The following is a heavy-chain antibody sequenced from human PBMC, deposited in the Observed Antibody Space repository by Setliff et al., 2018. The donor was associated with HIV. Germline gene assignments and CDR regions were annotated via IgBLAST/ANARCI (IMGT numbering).Heavy chain of an antibody. D-gene: IGHD3-3*01. CDR1: GYTLSELS. Sequence: ASVKVSCKVSGYTLSELSMHWVRQAPGEGLEWMGGFDPEDGETIYAEKFQGRVTMTEDTATETAYMELSSLRSEDTAVYYCARGYYNFWSGYPPLDYWGQGTLVTVSS. J-gene: IGHJ4*02. CDR2: FDPEDGET. CDR3: ARGYYNFWSGYPPLDY. V-gene: IGHV1-24*01.